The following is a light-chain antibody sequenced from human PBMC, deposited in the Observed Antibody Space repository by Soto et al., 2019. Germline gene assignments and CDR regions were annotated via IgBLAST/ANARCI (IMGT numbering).Light chain of an antibody. CDR2: ASS. V-gene: IGKV3-20*01. CDR1: QDVDNNF. J-gene: IGKJ4*01. CDR3: HQYYSSIT. Sequence: EIVLTQSPGTLSLSPGEGATLSCRASQDVDNNFLPWYQQRPGQAPRLLIYASSRRATGIPDRFSGSGSGTDFTLTISRVGPVDIAVYFCHQYYSSITFGVGTKVEVK.